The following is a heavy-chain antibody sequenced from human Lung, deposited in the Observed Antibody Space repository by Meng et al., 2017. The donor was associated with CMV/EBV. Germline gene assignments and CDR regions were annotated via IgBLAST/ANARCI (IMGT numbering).Heavy chain of an antibody. CDR3: ARVSTPGRPRSHFDS. CDR1: GYTFTDNY. J-gene: IGHJ4*02. Sequence: ASXXVSXKASGYTFTDNYIYWVRQAPGQGLEWMGWINPNSGGTNYAQKFQGRVTITRDTSTSTAFMDLSRLRSDDRYVYYCARVSTPGRPRSHFDSWVQGTXVTVSS. V-gene: IGHV1-2*02. CDR2: INPNSGGT. D-gene: IGHD6-6*01.